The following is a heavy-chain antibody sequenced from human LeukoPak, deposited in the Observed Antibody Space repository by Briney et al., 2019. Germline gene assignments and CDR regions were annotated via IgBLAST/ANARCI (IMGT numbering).Heavy chain of an antibody. D-gene: IGHD6-19*01. J-gene: IGHJ4*02. CDR1: GFTFSSYS. Sequence: PGGSLRLSCAASGFTFSSYSMNWDRQAPGKGLEWVSSISSSSSYIYYADSVKGRFTISRDNAKNSLYLQMNSLRAEDTAVYYCARDGIAVAGRDYWGQGTLVTVSS. CDR3: ARDGIAVAGRDY. V-gene: IGHV3-21*01. CDR2: ISSSSSYI.